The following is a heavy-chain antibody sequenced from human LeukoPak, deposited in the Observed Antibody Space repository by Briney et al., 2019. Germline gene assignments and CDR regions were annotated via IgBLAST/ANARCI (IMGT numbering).Heavy chain of an antibody. D-gene: IGHD6-13*01. CDR1: GFTFSGYG. J-gene: IGHJ6*02. Sequence: GRSLRLSCAASGFTFSGYGMHWVRQAPGKGLEWVAVISYDGSNKYYADSVKGRFTISRDNSKNTLYLQMNSLRAEDTAVYYCAKILGGSSWYRAWVGYYYGMDVWGQGTTVTVSS. V-gene: IGHV3-30*18. CDR2: ISYDGSNK. CDR3: AKILGGSSWYRAWVGYYYGMDV.